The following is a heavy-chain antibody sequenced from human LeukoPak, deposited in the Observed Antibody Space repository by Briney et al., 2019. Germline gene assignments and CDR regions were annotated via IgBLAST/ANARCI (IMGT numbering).Heavy chain of an antibody. CDR3: ARRMVRGVITSPFDY. CDR1: GYSFNSYW. Sequence: GESLKISCKGSGYSFNSYWIGWVRQMPGKGLEWMGIIYPSDSDTRYSPSFQGQVTISADKSISTAYLQWSSLKASDTAMYYCARRMVRGVITSPFDYWGQGTLVTVSS. CDR2: IYPSDSDT. D-gene: IGHD3-10*01. J-gene: IGHJ4*02. V-gene: IGHV5-51*01.